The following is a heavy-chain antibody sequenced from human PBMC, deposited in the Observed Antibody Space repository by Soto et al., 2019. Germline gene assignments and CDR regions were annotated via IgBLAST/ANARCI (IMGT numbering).Heavy chain of an antibody. CDR2: ISGSGGST. D-gene: IGHD6-6*01. CDR3: AKDRTSSSLPYYFDD. Sequence: GGSLRLSCAASGFTFSSYAMSWVRQAPGKGLEWVSAISGSGGSTCYADSVKGRFTISRDNSKNTLYLQMNSLRAEDTAVYYCAKDRTSSSLPYYFDDWGQGTLVTVSS. CDR1: GFTFSSYA. J-gene: IGHJ4*02. V-gene: IGHV3-23*01.